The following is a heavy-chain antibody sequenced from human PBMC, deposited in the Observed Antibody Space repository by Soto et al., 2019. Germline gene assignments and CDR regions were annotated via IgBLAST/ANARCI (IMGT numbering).Heavy chain of an antibody. CDR3: ARSLPAAHPNWFDP. D-gene: IGHD2-2*01. CDR1: GFTFSSYW. CDR2: IKQDGSEK. V-gene: IGHV3-7*03. J-gene: IGHJ5*02. Sequence: GGSLRLSCAASGFTFSSYWMSWVRQAPGKGLEWVANIKQDGSEKYYVDSVKGRFTISRDNAKNSLYLQMNSLRAEDTAVYYCARSLPAAHPNWFDPWGQGTLVTVSS.